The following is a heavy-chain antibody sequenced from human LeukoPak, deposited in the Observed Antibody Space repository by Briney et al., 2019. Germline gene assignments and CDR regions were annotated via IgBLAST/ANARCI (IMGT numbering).Heavy chain of an antibody. CDR3: ARLDGDYTFGAFDI. CDR2: INHSGST. V-gene: IGHV4-34*09. D-gene: IGHD4-17*01. J-gene: IGHJ3*02. CDR1: GGSFSGCY. Sequence: SETLSLTCAVYGGSFSGCYWSWIRQPPGKGLEWIGEINHSGSTNYNPSLKSRVTISVDTSKNQFSLRLSSVTAADTAVYYCARLDGDYTFGAFDIWGQGTVVTVSS.